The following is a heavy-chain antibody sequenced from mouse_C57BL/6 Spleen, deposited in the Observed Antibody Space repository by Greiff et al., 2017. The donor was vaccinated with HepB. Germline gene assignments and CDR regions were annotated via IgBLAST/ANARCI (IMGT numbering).Heavy chain of an antibody. Sequence: VQLQQSGAELVRPGTSVKVSCKASGYAFTNYLIEWVKQRPGQGLEWIGVINPGSGGTNYNEKFKGKATLTADKSSSTAYMQLSSLTSEDSAVYFCARSGYSPYWGQGTTLTVSS. CDR1: GYAFTNYL. V-gene: IGHV1-54*01. J-gene: IGHJ2*01. CDR3: ARSGYSPY. D-gene: IGHD3-1*01. CDR2: INPGSGGT.